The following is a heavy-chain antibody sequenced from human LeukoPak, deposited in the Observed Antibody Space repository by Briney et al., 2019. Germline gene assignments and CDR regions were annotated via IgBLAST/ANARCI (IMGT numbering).Heavy chain of an antibody. J-gene: IGHJ5*02. CDR1: GVSMSSSPYY. V-gene: IGHV4-39*01. CDR2: IYDSGNT. D-gene: IGHD2/OR15-2a*01. CDR3: ARHDCDSSRCSVNWFDP. Sequence: PSETLSLTCTVSGVSMSSSPYYWGWIRQSPGKGLEWIGTIYDSGNTNYNPSLRSRLTISVDTSRNQFYLKLSSVTAADTAVYYCARHDCDSSRCSVNWFDPWGQGTLVTVSS.